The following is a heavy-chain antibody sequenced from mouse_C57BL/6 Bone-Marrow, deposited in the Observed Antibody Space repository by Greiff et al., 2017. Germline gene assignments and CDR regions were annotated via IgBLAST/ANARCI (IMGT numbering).Heavy chain of an antibody. D-gene: IGHD1-1*01. Sequence: EVMLVESGGGLVKPVGSLKLSCAASGFTFSSYAMSWVRQTPEKRLEWVATISDGGSYTYYPDNVKGRLTISRDNAKNNLYLQMSHLKSEDTAMYYCARVLDYYGSSLTYWGQGTLVTVSA. V-gene: IGHV5-4*03. J-gene: IGHJ3*01. CDR3: ARVLDYYGSSLTY. CDR1: GFTFSSYA. CDR2: ISDGGSYT.